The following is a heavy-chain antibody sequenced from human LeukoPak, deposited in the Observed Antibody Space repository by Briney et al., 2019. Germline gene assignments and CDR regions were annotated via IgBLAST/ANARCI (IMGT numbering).Heavy chain of an antibody. CDR2: IYYSGST. D-gene: IGHD2-2*02. J-gene: IGHJ5*02. V-gene: IGHV4-39*01. CDR3: ARHRWMKGYCSSTSCYSPWRFVWFDP. Sequence: PSETLSLTCTVSSGSISSSSYYWGWTRQPPGKGLEWIGSIYYSGSTYYNPSLKSRVTISVDTSKNQFSLKLSSVTAADTAVYYCARHRWMKGYCSSTSCYSPWRFVWFDPWGQGTLVTVSS. CDR1: SGSISSSSYY.